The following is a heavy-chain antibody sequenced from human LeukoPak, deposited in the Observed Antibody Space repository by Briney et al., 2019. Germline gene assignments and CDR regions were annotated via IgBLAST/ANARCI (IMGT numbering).Heavy chain of an antibody. J-gene: IGHJ6*03. CDR1: GLNVSYNY. V-gene: IGHV3-53*01. CDR2: IYSNGDT. CDR3: AREAPYYMVV. Sequence: GGSLRHSRSASGLNVSYNYMTWVRQAPGKGLEWVSTIYSNGDTYYPDSVRGRFTISRDNSQNTLYLQMNSLRAGDTAVYYCAREAPYYMVVWGKGTTVTVSS.